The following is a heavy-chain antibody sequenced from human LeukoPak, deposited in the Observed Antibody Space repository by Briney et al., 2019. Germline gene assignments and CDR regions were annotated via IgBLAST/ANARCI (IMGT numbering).Heavy chain of an antibody. CDR3: AKEYTDYFDY. D-gene: IGHD1-1*01. V-gene: IGHV3-9*01. CDR2: ISWNSGSI. CDR1: GFTFDDYA. Sequence: GGSLRLSCAASGFTFDDYAMHWVRQAPGKGLEWVSGISWNSGSIGYADSVKGRFTISRDNAKNSLYLQMNSLRAEDTAVYYCAKEYTDYFDYWGQGTLVTVSS. J-gene: IGHJ4*02.